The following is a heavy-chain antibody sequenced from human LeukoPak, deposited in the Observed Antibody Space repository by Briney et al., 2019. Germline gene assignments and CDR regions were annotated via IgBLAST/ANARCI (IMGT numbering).Heavy chain of an antibody. V-gene: IGHV1-46*01. CDR1: GYTFTSYY. D-gene: IGHD3-22*01. J-gene: IGHJ4*02. Sequence: ASVKVSCKASGYTFTSYYMHWVRQAPGQGLEWMGIINPSGGSTSYAQKFQGRVTMTRDTSTSTVYMELSSLRSEDTAVYYCARGPTYYYDSSGYYSPENFDYWGQGTLVTVSS. CDR2: INPSGGST. CDR3: ARGPTYYYDSSGYYSPENFDY.